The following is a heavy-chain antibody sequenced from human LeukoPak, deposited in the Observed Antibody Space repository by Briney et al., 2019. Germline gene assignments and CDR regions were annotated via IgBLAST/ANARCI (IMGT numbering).Heavy chain of an antibody. J-gene: IGHJ4*02. CDR2: ISGSGGST. CDR3: AKGLLRLGELSLHYFDY. CDR1: GFTFSSYA. V-gene: IGHV3-23*01. Sequence: GGSLRLSCAASGFTFSSYAMSWVRQAPGKGLEWVSAISGSGGSTYYADSVKGRFTISRDNSKNTLYLQMNSLRAEDTAVYYCAKGLLRLGELSLHYFDYWGQGTLVTVSS. D-gene: IGHD3-16*02.